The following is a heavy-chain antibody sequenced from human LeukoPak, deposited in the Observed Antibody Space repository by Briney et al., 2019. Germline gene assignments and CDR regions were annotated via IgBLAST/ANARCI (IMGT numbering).Heavy chain of an antibody. Sequence: ASVKVSCKASGYTFTSYGISWVRQAPGQGLEWMGWISGYNGDTQYAQKLQGRVTMTTDTSTRTAYLELRSLSSDDTAVYYCARGHSESSLSFFDFWGQGTLVTVSS. V-gene: IGHV1-18*01. D-gene: IGHD1-26*01. CDR1: GYTFTSYG. CDR2: ISGYNGDT. CDR3: ARGHSESSLSFFDF. J-gene: IGHJ4*02.